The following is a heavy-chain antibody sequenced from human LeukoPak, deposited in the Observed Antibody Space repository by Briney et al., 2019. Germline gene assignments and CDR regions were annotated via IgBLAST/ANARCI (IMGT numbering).Heavy chain of an antibody. J-gene: IGHJ4*02. D-gene: IGHD3-10*01. Sequence: ASVKVSCKASGYTFTSYYMHWVRQAPGQGLEWMGIINPSGGSTSYAQKFQGRVTMTRDTSTSTVYMGLSSLRSEDTAVYYCARDGRVYGSGSTPFDYWGQGTLVTVSS. CDR3: ARDGRVYGSGSTPFDY. CDR2: INPSGGST. CDR1: GYTFTSYY. V-gene: IGHV1-46*01.